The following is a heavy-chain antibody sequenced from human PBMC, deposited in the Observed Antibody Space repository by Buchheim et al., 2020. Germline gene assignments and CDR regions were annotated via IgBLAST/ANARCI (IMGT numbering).Heavy chain of an antibody. Sequence: QVQLQESGPGLVKPSQTLSLTCTVSGGSISSGGYYWSWIRQHPGKGLEWIGYIYYSGSTYYNPSLKSRVTISVDASKNHFSLKLSSVTAADTAVYYCARQAYCGGDCYSSGHYYFDYWGQGTL. CDR1: GGSISSGGYY. CDR3: ARQAYCGGDCYSSGHYYFDY. V-gene: IGHV4-31*03. CDR2: IYYSGST. D-gene: IGHD2-21*02. J-gene: IGHJ4*02.